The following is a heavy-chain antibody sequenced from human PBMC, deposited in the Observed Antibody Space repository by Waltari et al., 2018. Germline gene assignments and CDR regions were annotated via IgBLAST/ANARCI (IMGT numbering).Heavy chain of an antibody. CDR2: IVVGSGNT. CDR3: AADYYGSGYGY. D-gene: IGHD3-10*01. J-gene: IGHJ4*02. Sequence: QMQLVQSGPEVKKPGTSVKVSCKASGFTFTSSAVQWVRQARGQRLEWIGWIVVGSGNTKYAQKFQERVTITRDMSTSTAYMELSSLRSEDTAVYYCAADYYGSGYGYWGQGTLVTVSS. CDR1: GFTFTSSA. V-gene: IGHV1-58*01.